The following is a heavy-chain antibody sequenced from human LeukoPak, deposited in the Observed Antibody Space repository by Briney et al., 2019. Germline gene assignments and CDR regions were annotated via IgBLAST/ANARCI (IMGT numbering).Heavy chain of an antibody. V-gene: IGHV4-59*01. J-gene: IGHJ4*02. D-gene: IGHD6-13*01. CDR1: GGSINNYF. CDR2: IYYSGST. CDR3: AKVAAGKGGPYFDF. Sequence: SETLSLTCTVSGGSINNYFWSWIRQPPGKGLEWIGYIYYSGSTNYNPSLKGRVTISIDTSKNQFSLKLSSVTAADTAVYYCAKVAAGKGGPYFDFWGQGTLVTVSS.